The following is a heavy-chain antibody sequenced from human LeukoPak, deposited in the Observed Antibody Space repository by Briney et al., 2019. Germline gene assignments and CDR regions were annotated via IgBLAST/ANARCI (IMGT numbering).Heavy chain of an antibody. V-gene: IGHV4-59*01. CDR3: AREGQWLPDWFDP. CDR1: GGSISSYY. J-gene: IGHJ5*02. Sequence: PSETRSFTCTVPGGSISSYYWSWIRQPPGKGLEWIGYIYYSGSTYYNPSLKSRVTISVDTSKNQSSLKLSSVTAADTAVYYCAREGQWLPDWFDPWGQGTLVTVSS. CDR2: IYYSGST. D-gene: IGHD6-19*01.